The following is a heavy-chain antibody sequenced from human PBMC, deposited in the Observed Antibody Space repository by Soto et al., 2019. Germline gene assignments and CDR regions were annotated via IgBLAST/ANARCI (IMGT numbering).Heavy chain of an antibody. CDR1: GFTFSSYA. V-gene: IGHV3-23*01. CDR2: ISGSGGST. D-gene: IGHD1-1*01. CDR3: AKSGFGTSPKSLGLVHTRYGMDV. Sequence: GVSLRLSCSASGFTFSSYAMSWVRQAPGKGLEWVSAISGSGGSTYYADSVKGRFTISRDNSKNTLYLQRSSLRAEDTALYYCAKSGFGTSPKSLGLVHTRYGMDVWGQGTTVTVSS. J-gene: IGHJ6*02.